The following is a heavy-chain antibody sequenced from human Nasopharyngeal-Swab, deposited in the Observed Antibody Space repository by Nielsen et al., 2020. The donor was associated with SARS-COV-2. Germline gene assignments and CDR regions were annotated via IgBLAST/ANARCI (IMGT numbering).Heavy chain of an antibody. Sequence: GESLKISCAASGFTFSSYSMNWVRQAPGKGLEWVSSISSSSSYIYYADSVKGRFTISRDNAKNSLYLQMNSLRAEDTAVYYCARDRRNLILTGFYDYWGQGTPVTVSS. V-gene: IGHV3-21*01. D-gene: IGHD3-9*01. J-gene: IGHJ4*02. CDR1: GFTFSSYS. CDR3: ARDRRNLILTGFYDY. CDR2: ISSSSSYI.